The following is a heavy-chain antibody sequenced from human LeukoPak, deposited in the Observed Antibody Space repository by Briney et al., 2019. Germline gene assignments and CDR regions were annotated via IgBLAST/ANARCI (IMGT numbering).Heavy chain of an antibody. CDR2: IGDTT. V-gene: IGHV3-23*01. CDR3: AKAFAFVGANFFDY. Sequence: GGSLRLSCAASGFTFSIYAMSWVRQAPGKGLEWVSAIGDTTYYADSVEGRFTISRDNSKNTLYLQMNSLRAEDAAVYYCAKAFAFVGANFFDYWGQGTLVTVSS. J-gene: IGHJ4*02. CDR1: GFTFSIYA. D-gene: IGHD1-26*01.